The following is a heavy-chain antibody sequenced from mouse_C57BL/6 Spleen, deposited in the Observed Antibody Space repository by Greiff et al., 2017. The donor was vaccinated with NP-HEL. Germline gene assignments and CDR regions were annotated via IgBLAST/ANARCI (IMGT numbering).Heavy chain of an antibody. Sequence: EVQLQQSGPVLVKPGASVKMSCKASGYTFTDYYMNWVKQSHGKSLEWIGVINPYNGGTSYNQKFKGKATLTVDKSSSTAYMELNSLTSEDSAFYYCAREVDGPFAYWGQGTLVTVSA. J-gene: IGHJ3*01. CDR1: GYTFTDYY. V-gene: IGHV1-19*01. CDR2: INPYNGGT. CDR3: AREVDGPFAY. D-gene: IGHD1-1*01.